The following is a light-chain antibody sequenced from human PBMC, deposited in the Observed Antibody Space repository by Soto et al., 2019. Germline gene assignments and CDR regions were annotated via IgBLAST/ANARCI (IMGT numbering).Light chain of an antibody. V-gene: IGKV1-5*03. CDR1: KSINPW. CDR2: KAS. Sequence: DIQMTQSPSTLSASXXDRVXVTFQASKSINPWLAWYQQKPGKAPKXXMYKASTLQSGVPSRFSGNGSGTEFTLTISSLQPDDLAIYYCQQYRSSLLTFGGGTKVDIK. J-gene: IGKJ4*01. CDR3: QQYRSSLLT.